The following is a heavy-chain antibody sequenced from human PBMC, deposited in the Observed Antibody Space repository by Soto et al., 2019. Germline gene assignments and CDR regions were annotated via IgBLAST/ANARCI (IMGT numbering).Heavy chain of an antibody. D-gene: IGHD2-2*01. V-gene: IGHV5-10-1*01. CDR1: GYSFTSYG. CDR2: IDPSDSYT. Sequence: GLPKRNSRKGSGYSFTSYGSSRVRQMHGKGLEWMGRIDPSDSYTNYSPSFQGHVTISADKSISTAYLQWSSLKASDTAMYYCASSPRGYCSSTSCRELGNYYGMDVWGQGTTVTVSS. CDR3: ASSPRGYCSSTSCRELGNYYGMDV. J-gene: IGHJ6*02.